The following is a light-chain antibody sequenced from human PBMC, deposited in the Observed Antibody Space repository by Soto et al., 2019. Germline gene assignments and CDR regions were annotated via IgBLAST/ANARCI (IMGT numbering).Light chain of an antibody. J-gene: IGLJ1*01. Sequence: QSALTQPASVSGSPGQSITISCTGTSSDVDTYIYISWYQQHPGKAPKLIIYDVTNRPPGVSNRFSGSKSGNTASLTISGLQTEDEADYYCGSYTFSTLVFATGTKLTVL. CDR2: DVT. V-gene: IGLV2-14*03. CDR1: SSDVDTYIY. CDR3: GSYTFSTLV.